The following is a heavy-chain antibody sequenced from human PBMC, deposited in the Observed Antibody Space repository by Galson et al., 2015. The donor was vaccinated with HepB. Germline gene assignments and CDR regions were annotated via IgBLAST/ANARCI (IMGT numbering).Heavy chain of an antibody. CDR1: GYTLTELS. CDR2: FDPEDGET. Sequence: VKVSCKVSGYTLTELSMHWVRQAPGKGLEWMGGFDPEDGETIYAQKFQGRVTMTEDTSTDTAYMELSSLRSEGTAVYYCATEWGYCTNGVCSNWFDPWGQGTPVTVSS. V-gene: IGHV1-24*01. CDR3: ATEWGYCTNGVCSNWFDP. D-gene: IGHD2-8*01. J-gene: IGHJ5*02.